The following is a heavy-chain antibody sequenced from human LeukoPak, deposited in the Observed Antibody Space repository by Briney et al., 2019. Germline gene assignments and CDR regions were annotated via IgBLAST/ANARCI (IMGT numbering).Heavy chain of an antibody. CDR3: ARLDEEQLAPFFDY. Sequence: SETLSLTCTVSGGSISSGDYYWSWIRQPPGKGLEWIGEINHSGSTNYNPSLKSRVTISVDTSKNQFSLKLSSVTAADTAVYYCARLDEEQLAPFFDYWGQGTLVTVSS. CDR1: GGSISSGDYY. D-gene: IGHD6-13*01. J-gene: IGHJ4*02. V-gene: IGHV4-39*07. CDR2: INHSGST.